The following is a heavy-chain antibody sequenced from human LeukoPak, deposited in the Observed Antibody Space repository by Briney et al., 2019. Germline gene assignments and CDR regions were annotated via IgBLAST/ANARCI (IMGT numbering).Heavy chain of an antibody. D-gene: IGHD6-13*01. V-gene: IGHV3-48*01. CDR3: AKDHVGFSSILPAEYFQH. J-gene: IGHJ1*01. CDR1: EFSLRSYS. CDR2: INSGSSTI. Sequence: GGSLRLSCGASEFSLRSYSMDWVRQAPGKGLEWVSYINSGSSTIYYADSVKGRFTISRDNAGNSLYLHMNSLRAEDTAVYYCAKDHVGFSSILPAEYFQHWGQGTLVTVSS.